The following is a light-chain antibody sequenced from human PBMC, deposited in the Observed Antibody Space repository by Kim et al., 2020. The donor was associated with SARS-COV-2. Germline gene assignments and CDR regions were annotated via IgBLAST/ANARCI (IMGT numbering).Light chain of an antibody. CDR3: QQYGSSPRYT. Sequence: EIVLTQSPGTLSLSPGERATLSCRASQSVSSGYLAWYQQKPGQAPRLLIYAASYRASGIPDRFSGRGSGTDFTLTISRLEPEDFAVYYCQQYGSSPRYTFGQGTKLEI. CDR2: AAS. CDR1: QSVSSGY. J-gene: IGKJ2*01. V-gene: IGKV3-20*01.